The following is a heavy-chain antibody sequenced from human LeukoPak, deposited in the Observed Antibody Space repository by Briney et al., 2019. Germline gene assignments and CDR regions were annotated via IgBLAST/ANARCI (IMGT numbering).Heavy chain of an antibody. Sequence: GGSLRLSRAASGFTFSSYSMNWVRQAPGKGLEWVSSISSSSSYIYYADSVKGRFTISRDNAKNSLYLQMNSLRAEDTAVYYCARDMYYDFWSGYSPYYYGMDVWGQGTTVTVSS. D-gene: IGHD3-3*01. CDR1: GFTFSSYS. CDR2: ISSSSSYI. J-gene: IGHJ6*02. V-gene: IGHV3-21*01. CDR3: ARDMYYDFWSGYSPYYYGMDV.